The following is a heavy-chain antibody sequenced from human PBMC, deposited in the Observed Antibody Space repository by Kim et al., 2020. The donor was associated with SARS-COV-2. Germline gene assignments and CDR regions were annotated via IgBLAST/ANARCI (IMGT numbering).Heavy chain of an antibody. D-gene: IGHD4-17*01. V-gene: IGHV7-4-1*02. Sequence: QGFTGRFVFSLDTSVSTAYLQISSLKAEDTAVYYCARGQAYGDYASFDYWGQGTLVTVSS. CDR3: ARGQAYGDYASFDY. J-gene: IGHJ4*02.